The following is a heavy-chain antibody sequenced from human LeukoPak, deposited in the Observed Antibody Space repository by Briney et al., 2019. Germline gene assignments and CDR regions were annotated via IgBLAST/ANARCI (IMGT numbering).Heavy chain of an antibody. Sequence: SGGSLRLSCAASGFTFSSYAMHWVRQAPGKGLEWVAVISYDGSNKYYADSVKGRFTISGDKSKNMLYVQMNSLRAEDTAVYYCARARFGELGVPDFDYWGQGTLVTVSS. V-gene: IGHV3-30*04. CDR2: ISYDGSNK. D-gene: IGHD3-10*01. CDR3: ARARFGELGVPDFDY. CDR1: GFTFSSYA. J-gene: IGHJ4*02.